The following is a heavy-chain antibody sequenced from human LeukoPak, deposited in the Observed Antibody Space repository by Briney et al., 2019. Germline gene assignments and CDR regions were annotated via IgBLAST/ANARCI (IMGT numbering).Heavy chain of an antibody. J-gene: IGHJ3*02. CDR1: GFTFSTYE. Sequence: GGSLRLFCAASGFTFSTYELYWVRQAPGKGLEWISYISSGGTTIKYADSVRGRFTISRDDGRESLYLQMNSLRVEDTAIYYCGASRQYVGAFDIWGQGTLVSVSS. V-gene: IGHV3-48*03. CDR2: ISSGGTTI. CDR3: GASRQYVGAFDI. D-gene: IGHD3-16*01.